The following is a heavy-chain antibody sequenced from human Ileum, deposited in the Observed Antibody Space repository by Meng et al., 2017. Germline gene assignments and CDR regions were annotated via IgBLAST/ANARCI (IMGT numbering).Heavy chain of an antibody. CDR1: GGSFSGYY. D-gene: IGHD3-22*01. CDR3: SRTSYYDNSGYYPG. V-gene: IGHV4-34*01. CDR2: INHSGST. Sequence: QVPLQQWGAGLLKPSVTLSLTCAVYGGSFSGYYWSWIRQPPGKGLEWIGEINHSGSTNYNPSLKSRVTISVDTSKNQFSLKLSSVTAADTAVYYCSRTSYYDNSGYYPGWGQGTLVTVSS. J-gene: IGHJ4*02.